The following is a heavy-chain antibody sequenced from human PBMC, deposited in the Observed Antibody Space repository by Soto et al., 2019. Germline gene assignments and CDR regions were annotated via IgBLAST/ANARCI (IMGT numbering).Heavy chain of an antibody. CDR2: IWYAGSNK. CDR1: GFTFSSYG. D-gene: IGHD5-12*01. J-gene: IGHJ3*02. Sequence: GSRLLACSASGFTFSSYGMHWVRQAPGKGLEWVALIWYAGSNKYYADSVKGRFAISRDNSKNTLYLQMNSLRAEETAVYYCERDRGRWLQFTAFEIWGQGTMVTV. V-gene: IGHV3-33*01. CDR3: ERDRGRWLQFTAFEI.